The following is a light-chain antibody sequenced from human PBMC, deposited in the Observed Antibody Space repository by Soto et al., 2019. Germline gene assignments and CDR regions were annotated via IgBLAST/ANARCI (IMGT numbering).Light chain of an antibody. Sequence: QSVLTQPPSASGSPGQSVTISCTGTLSDVGGQNLVSWYRQDPGKAPKLMIYDVNKRPSGVPDRFSGSKSGNTASLTVSGLQAEDEANYYCSSYTGTNVIFGGGTQLTVL. J-gene: IGLJ2*01. CDR3: SSYTGTNVI. V-gene: IGLV2-8*01. CDR1: LSDVGGQNL. CDR2: DVN.